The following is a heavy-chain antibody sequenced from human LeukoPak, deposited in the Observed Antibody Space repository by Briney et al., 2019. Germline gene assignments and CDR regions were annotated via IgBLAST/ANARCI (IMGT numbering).Heavy chain of an antibody. J-gene: IGHJ4*02. Sequence: SETLSLTCTVSGDSISGYYWGWIRQPPGKGLEWIGNIYYTGNTYYNASLKSRVTISVDTSKNQFSLKLSSVTAADTAVYYCARGAAAGTQTDYWGQGTLVTVSS. CDR1: GDSISGYY. D-gene: IGHD6-13*01. V-gene: IGHV4-39*07. CDR2: IYYTGNT. CDR3: ARGAAAGTQTDY.